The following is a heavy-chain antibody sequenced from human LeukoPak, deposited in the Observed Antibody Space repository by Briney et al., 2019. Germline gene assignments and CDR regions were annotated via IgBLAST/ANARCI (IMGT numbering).Heavy chain of an antibody. CDR3: ARLRGYSGDFPTYYFDY. CDR1: GGSISSYY. V-gene: IGHV4-59*08. D-gene: IGHD1-26*01. CDR2: IYYSGST. Sequence: SETLSLTCTVSGGSISSYYWSWIRQPPGKGLEWIGYIYYSGSTNYNPSLKSRVTISVDTSKNQLSLKLSSVTAADTAVYYCARLRGYSGDFPTYYFDYWGQGTLVTVSS. J-gene: IGHJ4*02.